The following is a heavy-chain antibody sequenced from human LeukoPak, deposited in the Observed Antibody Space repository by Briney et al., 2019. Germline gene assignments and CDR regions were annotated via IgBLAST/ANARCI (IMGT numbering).Heavy chain of an antibody. CDR3: AKTSGWFLDY. D-gene: IGHD6-19*01. CDR2: ISSGSSTI. Sequence: GGSLRLSCAASGFTFSTYSMNWVRQAPGKGLEWLSYISSGSSTIYYADSVKGRFTIPRDNAKNSLYLQMNSLRDEDTAVYYCAKTSGWFLDYWGQGTLVTVSS. J-gene: IGHJ4*02. V-gene: IGHV3-48*02. CDR1: GFTFSTYS.